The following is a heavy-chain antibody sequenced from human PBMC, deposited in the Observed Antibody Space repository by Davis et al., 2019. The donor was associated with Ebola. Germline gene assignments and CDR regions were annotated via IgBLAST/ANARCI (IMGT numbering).Heavy chain of an antibody. Sequence: PSETLSLTCAASGFTFSSYAMHWVRQAPGKGLEWVAVISYDGSNKYYADSVKGRFTISRDNSKNTLYLQMNSLRAEDTAVYYCARSTVTTFYYYYGMDVWGQGTTVTVSS. CDR2: ISYDGSNK. CDR3: ARSTVTTFYYYYGMDV. J-gene: IGHJ6*02. V-gene: IGHV3-30-3*01. D-gene: IGHD4-11*01. CDR1: GFTFSSYA.